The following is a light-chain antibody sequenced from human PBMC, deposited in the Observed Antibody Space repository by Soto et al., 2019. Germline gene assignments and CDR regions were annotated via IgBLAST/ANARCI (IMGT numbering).Light chain of an antibody. CDR3: QSFDTNLRGSV. CDR1: SSNIGAGYD. Sequence: QSVLTQPPSVSGAPGQRVTISCSGTSSNIGAGYDVHWYHQVPGTAPKLLIYGNNNRPSGVPDRFSGSRSGTSASLAITGLQAEDEADYYCQSFDTNLRGSVXGGGTKLTVL. J-gene: IGLJ3*02. V-gene: IGLV1-40*01. CDR2: GNN.